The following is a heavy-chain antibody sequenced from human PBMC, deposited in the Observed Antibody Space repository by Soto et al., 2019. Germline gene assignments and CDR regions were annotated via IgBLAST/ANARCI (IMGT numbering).Heavy chain of an antibody. D-gene: IGHD3-10*02. V-gene: IGHV3-23*01. CDR1: GFNFNTYA. CDR3: AKGKSSNYVSHAFDV. J-gene: IGHJ3*01. CDR2: ISGGGGSI. Sequence: GGSLRLSCAASGFNFNTYAMSWVRQAPGKGLEWVSGISGGGGSIHYVDSVKGRFTISRDNSKNTLYLQMDSLRGEDTAVYYCAKGKSSNYVSHAFDVWGQGTMVTVSS.